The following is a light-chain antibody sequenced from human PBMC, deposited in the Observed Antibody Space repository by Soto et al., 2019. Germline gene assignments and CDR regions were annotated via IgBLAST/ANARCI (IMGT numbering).Light chain of an antibody. Sequence: EIGLTQSPGSRPLSPGEKATLSCRASQSVSKDYVVWYQLKNGHAPRLLIYGASRRATGTPDRFSGSGSWRDLTLTNNIRERADFAVYYCQQYGSPRTSGDGTKVDIK. CDR3: QQYGSPRT. V-gene: IGKV3-20*01. J-gene: IGKJ1*01. CDR1: QSVSKDY. CDR2: GAS.